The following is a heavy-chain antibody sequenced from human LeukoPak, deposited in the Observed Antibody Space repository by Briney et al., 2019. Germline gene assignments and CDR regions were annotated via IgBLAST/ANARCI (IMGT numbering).Heavy chain of an antibody. CDR2: IYSGGST. D-gene: IGHD5-18*01. J-gene: IGHJ4*02. CDR1: GFIVSSNY. CDR3: ARARGYSYGCDY. V-gene: IGHV3-53*01. Sequence: GGYLRLYCAASGFIVSSNYMSWVRQAPGKGLEWVSVIYSGGSTYYADSVKGRFTISRDNSKNTLYLQMNSLRVEDTAVYYCARARGYSYGCDYWGQGTLVTVSS.